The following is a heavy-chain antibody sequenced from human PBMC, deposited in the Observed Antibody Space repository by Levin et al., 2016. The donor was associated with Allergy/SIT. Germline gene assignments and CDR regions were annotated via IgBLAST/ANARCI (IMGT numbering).Heavy chain of an antibody. Sequence: ASVKVSCKTFGYNFASFDIHWVRQATGQGLEWMGRMSPNSGNTGYAQKFQGRVTMTRDTSTNTAYMELTRLRSEDTAVYYCARDGVPAASVGGSWFDPWGQGTLVTVSS. J-gene: IGHJ5*02. CDR3: ARDGVPAASVGGSWFDP. CDR1: GYNFASFD. CDR2: MSPNSGNT. D-gene: IGHD2-2*01. V-gene: IGHV1-8*01.